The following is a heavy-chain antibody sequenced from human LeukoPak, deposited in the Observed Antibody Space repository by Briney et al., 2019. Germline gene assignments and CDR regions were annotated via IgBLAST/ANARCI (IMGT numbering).Heavy chain of an antibody. CDR2: FDPEAGET. D-gene: IGHD3-22*01. Sequence: ASVKVSCKVSGYTLTELSTHWVRQAPGKGLEWMGGFDPEAGETIYAQKFQGRVTMTEDTSTDTAYMELSSLRSEDTAVYYCATEFGYPQTNWFEPCGQGTLVPVSS. V-gene: IGHV1-24*01. CDR1: GYTLTELS. J-gene: IGHJ5*02. CDR3: ATEFGYPQTNWFEP.